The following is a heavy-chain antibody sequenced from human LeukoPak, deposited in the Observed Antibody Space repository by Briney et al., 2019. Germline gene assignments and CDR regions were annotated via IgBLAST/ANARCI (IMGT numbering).Heavy chain of an antibody. V-gene: IGHV4-59*01. CDR2: IYDSGST. Sequence: SETLSLTCTVSGGSISSYYWSWIRQPPGKGLEWIGYIYDSGSTKYNPSLKSRLTISVDTSKNQFSLKLSSVTAADTAIYYCARAGERGYNGYDDAFDIWGQGTMVTVSS. CDR3: ARAGERGYNGYDDAFDI. D-gene: IGHD5-12*01. CDR1: GGSISSYY. J-gene: IGHJ3*02.